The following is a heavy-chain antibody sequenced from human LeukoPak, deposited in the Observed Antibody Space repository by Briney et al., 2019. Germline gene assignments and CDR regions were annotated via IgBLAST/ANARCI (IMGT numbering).Heavy chain of an antibody. Sequence: ASVKVSCKASGYTFTGYYMHWVRQAPGQGLEWMGWINPNSGGTNYAQKFQGRVTMTRDTSISTAYMELSRLRSDDTAVYYCARERWGYYYYYCMDVWGKGTTVTVSS. D-gene: IGHD3-16*01. CDR2: INPNSGGT. V-gene: IGHV1-2*02. CDR1: GYTFTGYY. J-gene: IGHJ6*03. CDR3: ARERWGYYYYYCMDV.